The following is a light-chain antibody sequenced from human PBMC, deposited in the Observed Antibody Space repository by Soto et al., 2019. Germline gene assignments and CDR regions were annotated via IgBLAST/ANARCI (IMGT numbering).Light chain of an antibody. CDR3: QQYGSSPLT. CDR1: QSVSSN. Sequence: EIVMTQSPATLSVSPGERATLSCRASQSVSSNLVWYQQKPGQAPRLLVYGASCRATDIPDRFSGSGSGTDFTLTISRLEPEDFAVYSCQQYGSSPLTFGGGTKVDIK. CDR2: GAS. V-gene: IGKV3-20*01. J-gene: IGKJ4*01.